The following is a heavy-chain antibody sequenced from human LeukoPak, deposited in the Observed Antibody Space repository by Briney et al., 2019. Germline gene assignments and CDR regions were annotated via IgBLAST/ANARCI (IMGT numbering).Heavy chain of an antibody. Sequence: GGSLRLSCAASGFSSSKYGLHWVRQAPGKGLQWVAMIWYDGSQRYYVDSVKGRFTISRDSSKNTMFLQMNSLTDEDTAVYYCAIENFDSGGPGSGSPAFDIWGQGTMVSVSS. CDR2: IWYDGSQR. V-gene: IGHV3-30*02. CDR1: GFSSSKYG. CDR3: AIENFDSGGPGSGSPAFDI. D-gene: IGHD3-22*01. J-gene: IGHJ3*02.